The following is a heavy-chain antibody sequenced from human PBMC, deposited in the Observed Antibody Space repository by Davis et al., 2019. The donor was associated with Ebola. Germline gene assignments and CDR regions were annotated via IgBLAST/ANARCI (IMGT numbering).Heavy chain of an antibody. D-gene: IGHD2-21*01. CDR1: GGSFSGYY. V-gene: IGHV3-11*04. CDR3: ARGGLWDY. CDR2: ISSSGSTI. Sequence: LSLTCAVYGGSFSGYYWSWIRQPPGKGLEWVSYISSSGSTIYYADSVKGRFTISRDNAKNSLYLQMNSLRAEDTAVYYCARGGLWDYWGQGTLATVSS. J-gene: IGHJ4*02.